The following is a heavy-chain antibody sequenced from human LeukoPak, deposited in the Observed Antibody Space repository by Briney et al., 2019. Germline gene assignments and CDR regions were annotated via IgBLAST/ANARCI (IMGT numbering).Heavy chain of an antibody. CDR2: IYYSGST. Sequence: SETLSLTCTVSGGSISSYYWSWIRQPPGKGLEWIGYIYYSGSTNYNPSLKSRVTISVDTSKNQFSLKLSSVTAADTAVYYCARGDYHFGYWGQGTLVTVSS. D-gene: IGHD4-11*01. CDR1: GGSISSYY. CDR3: ARGDYHFGY. J-gene: IGHJ4*02. V-gene: IGHV4-59*01.